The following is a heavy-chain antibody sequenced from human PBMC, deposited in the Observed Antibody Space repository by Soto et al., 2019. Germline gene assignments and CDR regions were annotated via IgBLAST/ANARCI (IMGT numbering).Heavy chain of an antibody. J-gene: IGHJ4*02. V-gene: IGHV3-21*01. CDR1: GFTFSSYS. Sequence: EVQLVESGGGLVKPGGSLRLSYAASGFTFSSYSMNWVRQAPGKGLEWVSSISSSSSYIYYADSVKGRFTISRDNAKNSLYLQMNSLRAEDTAVYYCARGGPSYSYGLLIDYWGQGTLVTVSS. CDR2: ISSSSSYI. CDR3: ARGGPSYSYGLLIDY. D-gene: IGHD5-18*01.